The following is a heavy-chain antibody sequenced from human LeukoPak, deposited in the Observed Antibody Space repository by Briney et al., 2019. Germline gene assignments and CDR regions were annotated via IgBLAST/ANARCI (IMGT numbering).Heavy chain of an antibody. Sequence: GASVKVSCKASGYTFTSYDINWVRQATGQGLEWMGWMNPNSGNTGYAQKFQGRVTMTRNTSISTAYMELSSLRSEDTAVYYCARGYKFITIFGVVTRPSLDYWGQGTLVTVSS. CDR1: GYTFTSYD. CDR3: ARGYKFITIFGVVTRPSLDY. V-gene: IGHV1-8*01. D-gene: IGHD3-3*01. CDR2: MNPNSGNT. J-gene: IGHJ4*02.